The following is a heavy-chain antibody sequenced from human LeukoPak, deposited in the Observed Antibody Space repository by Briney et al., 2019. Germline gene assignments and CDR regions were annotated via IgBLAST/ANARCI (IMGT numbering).Heavy chain of an antibody. CDR1: GFTFSSYA. D-gene: IGHD2-8*02. CDR2: ISYDGSNK. V-gene: IGHV3-30-3*01. J-gene: IGHJ4*02. Sequence: GRSLRLSCAASGFTFSSYAMHWVRQAPGKGLEWVAVISYDGSNKYYADSVKGRFTISRDNSKNTLYLQMNSLRLEDTAVYYCARALGVFGDHWGQGTLVTVSS. CDR3: ARALGVFGDH.